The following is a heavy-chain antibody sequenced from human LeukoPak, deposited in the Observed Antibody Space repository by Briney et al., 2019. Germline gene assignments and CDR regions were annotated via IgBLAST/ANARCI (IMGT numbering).Heavy chain of an antibody. CDR2: VSTGGTRT. D-gene: IGHD1-14*01. Sequence: GGSLRLSCAASGFTFSSYAMSWVRQAPGKGLAWVSTVSTGGTRTFYADSVRGRFTISRDNSKNTLFLQMDSLRAEDTAIYFCAKQRYPTSGGFDYWGQGTLVTVSS. V-gene: IGHV3-23*01. CDR1: GFTFSSYA. CDR3: AKQRYPTSGGFDY. J-gene: IGHJ4*02.